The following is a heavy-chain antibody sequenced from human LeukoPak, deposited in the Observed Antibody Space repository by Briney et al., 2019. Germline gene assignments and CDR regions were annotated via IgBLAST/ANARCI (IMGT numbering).Heavy chain of an antibody. CDR3: ASGSVVTALDQ. Sequence: PSETLTLTCAVSGGSITTYYWTWIRQPPGQALEWIAYIYYTGNNKYNPSLESRVTMSIDTSKNEFYLKIYSVNAADTAVYFCASGSVVTALDQWGQGTLVTVSS. CDR1: GGSITTYY. J-gene: IGHJ4*02. D-gene: IGHD2-21*02. V-gene: IGHV4-59*01. CDR2: IYYTGNN.